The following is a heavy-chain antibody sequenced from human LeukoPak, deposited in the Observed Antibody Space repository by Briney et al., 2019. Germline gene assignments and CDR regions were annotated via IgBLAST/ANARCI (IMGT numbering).Heavy chain of an antibody. J-gene: IGHJ5*02. CDR3: ARLTLSRDGYNSYRSSNWFDP. CDR2: IYYSGST. Sequence: TQTLSLTCTVSGGSISSSSYYWGWIRQPPGKGLEWIGSIYYSGSTYYNPSLKSRVTISLDTSKNQFSLKLSSVTAADTAVYYCARLTLSRDGYNSYRSSNWFDPWGQGTLVTVPS. V-gene: IGHV4-39*01. D-gene: IGHD5-24*01. CDR1: GGSISSSSYY.